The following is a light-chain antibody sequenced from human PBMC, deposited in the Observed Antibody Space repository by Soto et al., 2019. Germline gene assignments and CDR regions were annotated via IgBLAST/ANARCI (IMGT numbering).Light chain of an antibody. V-gene: IGKV1-5*03. CDR1: QSISSW. CDR2: KAS. J-gene: IGKJ1*01. CDR3: QHHRA. Sequence: DIQMTQSPSTLSASVGDRVTITCRASQSISSWLAWYQQKPGKAPKLLIYKASYLESGVPSKFSGSGSGTEFTLTLSSLQPDDFATYYCQHHRAFGPGTKVEIK.